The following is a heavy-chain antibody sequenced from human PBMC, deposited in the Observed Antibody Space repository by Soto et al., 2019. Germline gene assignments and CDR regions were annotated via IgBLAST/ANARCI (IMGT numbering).Heavy chain of an antibody. CDR1: GYTFTTYA. Sequence: QIQLVQSGADVRKPGASVKVSCTASGYTFTTYAMHWVRQAPGQRPEWMGWINVDNGNTKYSQNFQGRVTITMDTSASTAYMELSGLTYGDTGVYFCARDGRYRYGSYSHYGMDVWGQGTTVIVSS. V-gene: IGHV1-3*01. CDR2: INVDNGNT. D-gene: IGHD3-16*02. CDR3: ARDGRYRYGSYSHYGMDV. J-gene: IGHJ6*02.